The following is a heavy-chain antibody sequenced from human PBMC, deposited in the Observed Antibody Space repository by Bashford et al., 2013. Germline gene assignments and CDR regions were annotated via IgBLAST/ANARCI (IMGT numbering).Heavy chain of an antibody. V-gene: IGHV3-9*02. J-gene: IGHJ6*02. CDR3: AKDIWSGTGTYFYGMDL. Sequence: LRLSCEVSGLASRNLACTGSGKFQGRAWSGSRVVSWNSGSRGYLDSVKGRFTISRDNARNSLYLQMNSLTTEDTAFYYCAKDIWSGTGTYFYGMDLWGQGITVTVSS. CDR2: VSWNSGSR. D-gene: IGHD3-10*01. CDR1: GLASRNLA.